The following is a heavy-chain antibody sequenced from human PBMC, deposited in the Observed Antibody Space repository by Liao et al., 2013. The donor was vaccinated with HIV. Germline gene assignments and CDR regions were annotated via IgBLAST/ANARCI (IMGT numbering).Heavy chain of an antibody. CDR1: GESINSVPYY. CDR2: IYYSGSA. CDR3: ARSSLLVRWFDP. V-gene: IGHV4-30-4*01. J-gene: IGHJ5*02. Sequence: QVQLQESGPGLVRPSQTLSLSCTASGESINSVPYYWSWIRLPPGKGPEWIGHIYYSGSADYNPSLKSRVSISLDTSKNQFSLRVRSVTAADTAVYYCARSSLLVRWFDPWGQGTLVTVSS.